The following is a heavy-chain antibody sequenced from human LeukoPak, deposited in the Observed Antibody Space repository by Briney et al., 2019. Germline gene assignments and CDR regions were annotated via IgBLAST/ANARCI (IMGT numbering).Heavy chain of an antibody. J-gene: IGHJ3*02. V-gene: IGHV3-72*01. Sequence: GGSLRLSCAASGFTFSDHYMDWVRQAPGKGLEWVGRTRNKANSYTTEYAASVEGRFTISRDDSKNSLYLQMNSLKTEDTAVYYCARGGEMSCSGGSCYSFFAFDIWGQGTMVTVSS. CDR1: GFTFSDHY. D-gene: IGHD2-15*01. CDR3: ARGGEMSCSGGSCYSFFAFDI. CDR2: TRNKANSYTT.